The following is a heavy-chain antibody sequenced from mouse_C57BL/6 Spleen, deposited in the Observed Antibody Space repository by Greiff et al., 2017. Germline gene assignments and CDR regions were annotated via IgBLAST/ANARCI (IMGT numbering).Heavy chain of an antibody. CDR3: YGYGSSVDY. CDR1: GYTFTSYW. CDR2: IHPNSGST. Sequence: QVQLQQPGAELVKPGASVKLSCKASGYTFTSYWMHWVKQRPGQGLEWIGMIHPNSGSTNYNEKFKSKATLTVDKSSSTAYMQLSSLASEDSAVYYCYGYGSSVDYWGQGTTLTVSS. J-gene: IGHJ2*01. V-gene: IGHV1-64*01. D-gene: IGHD1-1*01.